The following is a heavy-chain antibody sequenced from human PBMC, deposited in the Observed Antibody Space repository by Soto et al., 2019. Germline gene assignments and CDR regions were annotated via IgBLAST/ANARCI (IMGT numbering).Heavy chain of an antibody. CDR1: GGSISSYY. Sequence: QVQLQESGPGLVKPSETLSLTCTVSGGSISSYYWSWIRQPPGKGLEWIGYIYYSGSTNYNPSLKSRVTISVDTSKNQFSLKLSSVTAAAPAVYYCARSDGRYWGQGTLVTVSS. J-gene: IGHJ4*02. CDR3: ARSDGRY. V-gene: IGHV4-59*01. CDR2: IYYSGST.